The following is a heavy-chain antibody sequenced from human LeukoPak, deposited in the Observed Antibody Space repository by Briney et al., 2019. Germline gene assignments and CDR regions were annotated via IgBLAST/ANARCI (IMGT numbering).Heavy chain of an antibody. D-gene: IGHD6-13*01. CDR1: EYIFSNYW. V-gene: IGHV5-51*01. J-gene: IGHJ4*02. CDR2: IYPGDSDT. CDR3: ARRLQQMENFDY. Sequence: WESLKISCKGSEYIFSNYWIAWVRQMPAKGLEWMVIIYPGDSDTRYNPSFQGQVTISADKSIGTAYLQWSRLKASDTALYYCARRLQQMENFDYWGQGTLVTVSS.